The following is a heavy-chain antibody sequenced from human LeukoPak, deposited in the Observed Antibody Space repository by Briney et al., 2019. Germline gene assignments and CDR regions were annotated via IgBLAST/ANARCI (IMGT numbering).Heavy chain of an antibody. CDR1: GGSFSSYY. J-gene: IGHJ3*01. V-gene: IGHV4-59*01. D-gene: IGHD6-19*01. Sequence: SETLSLTCTVSGGSFSSYYWSWIRQPPGKGLEWIGYIYYSGSTNYNPSLKSRVTISVDTSKNQFSLKLSSVTAADTAVYYCARHITVTYDAFDLWGRGTMVTVSS. CDR3: ARHITVTYDAFDL. CDR2: IYYSGST.